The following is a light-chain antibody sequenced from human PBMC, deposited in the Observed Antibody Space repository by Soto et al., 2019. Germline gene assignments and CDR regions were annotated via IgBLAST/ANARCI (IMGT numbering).Light chain of an antibody. V-gene: IGKV3-15*01. CDR1: QSVGSN. CDR3: QQYNNWPPHT. J-gene: IGKJ2*01. CDR2: GAS. Sequence: ETVMTQSPATLSVSPGEGATLSCRASQSVGSNLAWYQQKPGQAPRLLIYGASTRATGIPARFSGSGSGTEFTLTISGLQSGDVAVYYCQQYNNWPPHTFGQGTKLEIK.